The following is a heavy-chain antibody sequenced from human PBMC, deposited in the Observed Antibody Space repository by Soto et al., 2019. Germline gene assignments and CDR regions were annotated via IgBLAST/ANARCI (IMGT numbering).Heavy chain of an antibody. CDR2: ISYDGSNK. D-gene: IGHD1-26*01. V-gene: IGHV3-30*18. J-gene: IGHJ4*02. CDR3: AKGTRGSYDSDY. CDR1: GFTFSSYG. Sequence: QVQLVESGGGVVQPGRSLRLSCAASGFTFSSYGMHWVRQAPGKGLEWVAVISYDGSNKYYADSVKGRFTISRDNSKNTLYLQMNSLRAEDTAVYYCAKGTRGSYDSDYWGQGTLVTVSS.